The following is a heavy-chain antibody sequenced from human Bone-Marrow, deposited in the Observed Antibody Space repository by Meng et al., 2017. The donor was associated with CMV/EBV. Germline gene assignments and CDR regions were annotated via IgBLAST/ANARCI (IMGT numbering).Heavy chain of an antibody. D-gene: IGHD3-10*01. J-gene: IGHJ6*02. Sequence: ASVKVSCKASGYTFTGYYMHWVRQAPGQGLEWMGWINPNSGGTNYAQKFQGRVTMTRDTSISTAYMELSRLRSDDTAVYYCARDVYSYGSSVITMVRGVTIYYYYGMDVWGQGTTVTVSS. CDR1: GYTFTGYY. CDR2: INPNSGGT. V-gene: IGHV1-2*02. CDR3: ARDVYSYGSSVITMVRGVTIYYYYGMDV.